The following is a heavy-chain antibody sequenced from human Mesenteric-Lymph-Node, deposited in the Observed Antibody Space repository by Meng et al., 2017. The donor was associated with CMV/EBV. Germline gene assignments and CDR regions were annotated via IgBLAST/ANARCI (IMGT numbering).Heavy chain of an antibody. CDR2: IYYSGST. Sequence: SETLSLTCTVSDVSISSTTYYWGWIRQPPGKGLEWIGNIYYSGSTYYSPSLKSRITISVDTSKNQFSLKLRSVTAADTAFYYCATDTGGYGFGFWGQGTLVTVSS. CDR3: ATDTGGYGFGF. V-gene: IGHV4-39*07. CDR1: DVSISSTTYY. J-gene: IGHJ4*03. D-gene: IGHD2-15*01.